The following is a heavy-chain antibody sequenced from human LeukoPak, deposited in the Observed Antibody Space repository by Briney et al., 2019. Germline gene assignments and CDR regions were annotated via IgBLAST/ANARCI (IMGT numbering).Heavy chain of an antibody. D-gene: IGHD3-22*01. V-gene: IGHV4-59*01. CDR2: IHYSGTT. J-gene: IGHJ3*02. CDR3: AGSYYYDSDAFDI. CDR1: GGSISSYY. Sequence: SETLSLTCTVSGGSISSYYWSWIRQPPGKGLEWIGYIHYSGTTNYNPSLKSRVTISVDTPKNQFSLKVSSVTAADTAVYYCAGSYYYDSDAFDIWGQGTMVTVSS.